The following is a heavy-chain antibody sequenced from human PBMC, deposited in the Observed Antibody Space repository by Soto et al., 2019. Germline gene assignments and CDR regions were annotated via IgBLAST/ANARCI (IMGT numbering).Heavy chain of an antibody. V-gene: IGHV3-23*01. J-gene: IGHJ2*01. Sequence: EVQLLESGGDLVQPGGSLRLSCVASGFTFSSYAMNWVRQAPGKGREWVSTISGSGSSTSYADSVKGRFSISRANPKTQLFLQMNTLRDEDTAVYYCAKGPEAVAGTYFDLWGRGTLVTVSS. CDR3: AKGPEAVAGTYFDL. D-gene: IGHD6-19*01. CDR2: ISGSGSST. CDR1: GFTFSSYA.